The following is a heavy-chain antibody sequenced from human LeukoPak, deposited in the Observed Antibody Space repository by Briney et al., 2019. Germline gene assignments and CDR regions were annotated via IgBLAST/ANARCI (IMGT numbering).Heavy chain of an antibody. V-gene: IGHV1-69*13. CDR1: GGTFSSYA. J-gene: IGHJ4*02. CDR2: IIPIFGTA. Sequence: SVKVSCTASGGTFSSYAISWVRQAPGQGLEWMGGIIPIFGTANYAQKFQGRVTITADESTSTAYMELSSLRSEDTAVYYCARGSGSGWPRPDLGYWGQGTLVTVSS. CDR3: ARGSGSGWPRPDLGY. D-gene: IGHD6-19*01.